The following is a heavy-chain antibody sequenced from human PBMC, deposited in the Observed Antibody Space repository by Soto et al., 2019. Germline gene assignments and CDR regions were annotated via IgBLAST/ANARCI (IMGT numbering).Heavy chain of an antibody. V-gene: IGHV3-21*01. CDR2: ISSSSSYI. D-gene: IGHD2-15*01. J-gene: IGHJ6*02. CDR3: ARDRYCSGGSCMDV. Sequence: PGGSLRLSCAASGFTFSSYSMNWVRQAPGKGLEWVSSISSSSSYIYYADSVKGRFTISRDNAKNSLYLQMNSLRAEDTAVYYCARDRYCSGGSCMDVWGQGTTVTVSS. CDR1: GFTFSSYS.